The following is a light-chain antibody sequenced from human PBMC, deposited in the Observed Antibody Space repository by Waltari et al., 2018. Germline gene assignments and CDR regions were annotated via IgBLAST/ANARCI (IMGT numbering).Light chain of an antibody. J-gene: IGLJ2*01. CDR3: SSYGGSNNLL. V-gene: IGLV2-8*01. CDR1: SSDIGTSEF. CDR2: AVA. Sequence: QSGLTPPPSASVSPGQSVTISCTGTSSDIGTSEFVSWYQLHPGKAPKLLIYAVAKRPSGVSVRFSGSKSGNTASLTVSGLQAEDEADYFCSSYGGSNNLLFGGGTKLTV.